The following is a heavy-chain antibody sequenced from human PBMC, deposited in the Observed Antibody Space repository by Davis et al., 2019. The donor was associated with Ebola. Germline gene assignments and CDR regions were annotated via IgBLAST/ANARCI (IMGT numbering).Heavy chain of an antibody. CDR1: GFTFSSYG. CDR2: ISGSGGST. D-gene: IGHD3-10*01. V-gene: IGHV3-23*01. CDR3: AKDSYVGSGGYYYYGMDV. J-gene: IGHJ6*02. Sequence: GESLKISCAASGFTFSSYGMTWVRQAPGKGLEWVSAISGSGGSTYYADSVKGRFTISRDNSKNTLYLQMNSLRAEDTAVYYCAKDSYVGSGGYYYYGMDVWGQGTTVTVSS.